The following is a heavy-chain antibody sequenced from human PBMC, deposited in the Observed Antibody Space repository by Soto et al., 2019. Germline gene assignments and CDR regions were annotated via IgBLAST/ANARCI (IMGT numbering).Heavy chain of an antibody. D-gene: IGHD1-26*01. CDR3: AKGKGVGATPDGANC. CDR2: IRSDGDTT. J-gene: IGHJ4*02. V-gene: IGHV3-23*01. Sequence: EMQVLESGGGLVQPGGSLRLSCTASGFTFSSYGMNWVRQAPGKGLEWVSGIRSDGDTTYNADSVKGRFTVSRDTSKNTVDLQMNSLRAEDTAVYYCAKGKGVGATPDGANCWGQGTLVTVSS. CDR1: GFTFSSYG.